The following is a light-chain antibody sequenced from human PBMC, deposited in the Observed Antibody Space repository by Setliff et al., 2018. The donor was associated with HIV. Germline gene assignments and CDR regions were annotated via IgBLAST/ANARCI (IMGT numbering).Light chain of an antibody. CDR3: GSFTGSSTRV. CDR1: VATNIH. J-gene: IGLJ1*01. CDR2: DVN. V-gene: IGLV2-14*03. Sequence: QSALTQPASVSGSPGQSITISCTDVATNIHVSWYQQHPGKAPKLIIYDVNNRPSGISTRFSGSKSGTTASLTISGLQAEDEADYYCGSFTGSSTRVFGTGTKVTVL.